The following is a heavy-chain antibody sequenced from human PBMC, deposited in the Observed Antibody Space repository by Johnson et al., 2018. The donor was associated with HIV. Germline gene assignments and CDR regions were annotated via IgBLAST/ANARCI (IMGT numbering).Heavy chain of an antibody. V-gene: IGHV3-66*02. Sequence: EVQLVESGGGLVQPGGSLRLSCAASGFTVSSNYMSWVRQAPGKGLEWVSVIYSGGSTYYADSVKGRFTISRDNSKNTLYLQMNSLRAEDPAVYYWARDRSIVGALDAFDIWGQGTMVTVSS. CDR3: ARDRSIVGALDAFDI. CDR1: GFTVSSNY. J-gene: IGHJ3*02. D-gene: IGHD1-26*01. CDR2: IYSGGST.